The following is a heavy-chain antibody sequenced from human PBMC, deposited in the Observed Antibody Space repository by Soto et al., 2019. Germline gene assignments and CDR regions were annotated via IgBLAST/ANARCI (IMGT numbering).Heavy chain of an antibody. D-gene: IGHD5-18*01. CDR2: ISAYNGNT. J-gene: IGHJ4*02. CDR3: ARDRIQLWLRGYFDY. V-gene: IGHV1-18*01. Sequence: ASVKVSCKASGYTFTSYGISWVRQAPGQGLEWMGWISAYNGNTNYAQKLQGRVTMTTDTSTSTAYMELRSLRSDDTAVYYCARDRIQLWLRGYFDYWGQGTLVTVSS. CDR1: GYTFTSYG.